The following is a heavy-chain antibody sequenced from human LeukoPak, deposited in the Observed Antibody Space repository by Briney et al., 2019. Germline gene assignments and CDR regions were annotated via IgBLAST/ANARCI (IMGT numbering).Heavy chain of an antibody. Sequence: GGSLRLSCAASGFTVSNKYMSWVRQAPGKGLEWVSYISSSSSTIYYADSVKGRFTISRDNAKNSLYLQMNSLRAEDTAVYYCAREAAQYGDYVLDAFDIWGQGTMVTVSS. D-gene: IGHD4-17*01. CDR2: ISSSSSTI. J-gene: IGHJ3*02. CDR1: GFTVSNKY. CDR3: AREAAQYGDYVLDAFDI. V-gene: IGHV3-48*04.